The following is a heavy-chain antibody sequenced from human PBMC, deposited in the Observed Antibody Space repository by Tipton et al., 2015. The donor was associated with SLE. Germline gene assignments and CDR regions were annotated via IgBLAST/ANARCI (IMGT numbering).Heavy chain of an antibody. CDR2: VHSRGST. V-gene: IGHV4-59*12. CDR1: GGSISSDH. J-gene: IGHJ6*02. CDR3: ARGCSSTNFEPFDYFGVDV. Sequence: TLSLTCSVSGGSISSDHWIWIRQPPGKGLEWIGFVHSRGSTDYNPSLKSRATISLDKSKNQFSLKLTSVTAADTAVYFCARGCSSTNFEPFDYFGVDVWGQGTTVTVSS. D-gene: IGHD2-2*01.